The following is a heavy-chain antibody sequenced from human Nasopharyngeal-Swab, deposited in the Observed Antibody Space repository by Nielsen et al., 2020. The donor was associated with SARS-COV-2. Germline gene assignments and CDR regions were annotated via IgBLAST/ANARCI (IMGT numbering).Heavy chain of an antibody. V-gene: IGHV3-30*18. J-gene: IGHJ4*02. D-gene: IGHD3-10*01. CDR1: GFTFSSYG. CDR2: ISYDGSNK. CDR3: AKEAEEVYYYGSGSYDY. Sequence: GGSLRLSCAASGFTFSSYGMHWVRQAPGKGLEWVAVISYDGSNKYYADSVKGRFTISRDNSKNTLYLQMNGLRAEDTAVYYCAKEAEEVYYYGSGSYDYWGQGTLVTVSS.